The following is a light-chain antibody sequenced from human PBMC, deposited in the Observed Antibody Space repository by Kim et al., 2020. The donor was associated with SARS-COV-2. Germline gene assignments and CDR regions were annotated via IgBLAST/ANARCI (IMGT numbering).Light chain of an antibody. CDR2: GRN. CDR3: DSRDSSGNHYV. Sequence: GPTVRITCQGDSLRSFYASWYQQRPGQAPVLLIYGRNNRPSGIPDRFSGSNSGNTASLTITGAQAEDEADYYCDSRDSSGNHYVFGTGTKVTVL. V-gene: IGLV3-19*01. J-gene: IGLJ1*01. CDR1: SLRSFY.